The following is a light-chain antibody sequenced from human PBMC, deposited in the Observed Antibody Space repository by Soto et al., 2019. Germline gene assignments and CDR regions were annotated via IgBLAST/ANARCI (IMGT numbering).Light chain of an antibody. Sequence: ESVLTQSPGTLSLSPGERATLSCRVSQSVSNSYFAWYQQKPGQAPRLLIYGISSRATGIPDRFSGSESGTDLTLTISILEPEDFVVYCCQQYSTLPHTFGQGTKLQVK. CDR1: QSVSNSY. J-gene: IGKJ2*01. V-gene: IGKV3-20*01. CDR3: QQYSTLPHT. CDR2: GIS.